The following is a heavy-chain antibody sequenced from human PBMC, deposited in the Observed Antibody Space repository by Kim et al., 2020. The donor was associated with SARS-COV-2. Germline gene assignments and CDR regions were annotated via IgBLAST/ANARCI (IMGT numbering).Heavy chain of an antibody. D-gene: IGHD2-15*01. CDR2: IYSDGSTT. Sequence: GGSLRLSCAASGLSVRSYGMTWVRQSQGKRLEWVSVIYSDGSTTYYTDSVEGRFTISRDQSTNTIFLQMNSLRGEDTAVYYYADMGLEYWGQGTLVTVSS. CDR3: ADMGLEY. V-gene: IGHV3-23*03. J-gene: IGHJ4*02. CDR1: GLSVRSYG.